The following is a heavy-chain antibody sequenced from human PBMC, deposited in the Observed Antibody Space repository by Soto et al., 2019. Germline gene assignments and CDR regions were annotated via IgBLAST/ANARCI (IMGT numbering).Heavy chain of an antibody. CDR2: IYHSGST. V-gene: IGHV4-4*02. CDR1: GGSISSTHS. CDR3: ARAVALPGLFYFDF. J-gene: IGHJ4*02. Sequence: SETLSLTCAVSGGSISSTHSWSWVRQPPGKGLEWIAEIYHSGSTNYNPSLKSRATISVDKSKNQFSLKLNSVTAADTAVYFCARAVALPGLFYFDFWGQGTLVTVSS. D-gene: IGHD2-21*01.